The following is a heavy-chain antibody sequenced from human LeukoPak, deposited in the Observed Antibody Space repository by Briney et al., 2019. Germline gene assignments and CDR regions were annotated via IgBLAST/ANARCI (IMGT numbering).Heavy chain of an antibody. CDR3: ARGGSGSSYLVHI. CDR2: ISTDGSST. D-gene: IGHD1-26*01. Sequence: GGSLRLSCAASGFTFSSYWMHWVRQAPGRGLVWVSLISTDGSSTRYADSVKGRFTISRDNAKNTLYVQMNSLRAEDTAVYYCARGGSGSSYLVHIWGQGTLVTVSS. CDR1: GFTFSSYW. V-gene: IGHV3-74*01. J-gene: IGHJ4*02.